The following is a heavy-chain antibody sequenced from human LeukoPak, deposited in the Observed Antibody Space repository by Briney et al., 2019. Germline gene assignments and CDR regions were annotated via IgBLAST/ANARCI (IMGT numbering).Heavy chain of an antibody. J-gene: IGHJ6*02. CDR3: ARTNEAGMYSSSWYSYYGMDV. CDR2: ISAYNGNT. V-gene: IGHV1-18*01. CDR1: GYTFTSYG. D-gene: IGHD6-13*01. Sequence: ASVKVSCKASGYTFTSYGISWVRRAPGQGLEWMGWISAYNGNTNYAQKLQGRVTMTTDTSTSTAYMELRSLRSDDTAVYYCARTNEAGMYSSSWYSYYGMDVWGQGTTVTVSS.